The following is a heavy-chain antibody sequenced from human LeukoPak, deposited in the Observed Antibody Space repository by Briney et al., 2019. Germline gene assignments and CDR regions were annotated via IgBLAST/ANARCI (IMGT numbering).Heavy chain of an antibody. V-gene: IGHV4-61*01. CDR3: ASGPGRPCGGSLCPNWFDP. Sequence: PLQTLSLTCTVSGGSISSGSYYWSWMRQPPGKGLEWIGCIYYSGSTNYNPSLKSRVTISVDTSKNQFSLKLSSVTAADTAIYYCASGPGRPCGGSLCPNWFDPWGQGTLVTVSS. CDR1: GGSISSGSYY. D-gene: IGHD2-21*01. CDR2: IYYSGST. J-gene: IGHJ5*02.